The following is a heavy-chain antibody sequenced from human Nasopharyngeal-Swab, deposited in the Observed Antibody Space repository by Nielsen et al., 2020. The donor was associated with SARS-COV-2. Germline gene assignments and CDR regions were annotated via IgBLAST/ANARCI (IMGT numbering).Heavy chain of an antibody. CDR3: AKDGVRLNGIDV. V-gene: IGHV3-23*01. D-gene: IGHD3-16*01. CDR2: IPGSGDAT. CDR1: GLPFNNAW. Sequence: GESLKISCAASGLPFNNAWMNWVRQAPGRGLEWVSAIPGSGDATNYADSVRGRFTISRDNSKSTLYLQMNSLRAEDTAEYFCAKDGVRLNGIDVWGQGTTVTVSS. J-gene: IGHJ6*02.